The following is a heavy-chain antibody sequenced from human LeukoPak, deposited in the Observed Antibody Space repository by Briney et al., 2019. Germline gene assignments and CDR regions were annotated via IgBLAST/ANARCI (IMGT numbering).Heavy chain of an antibody. D-gene: IGHD3-10*01. CDR1: GYSLSDLS. CDR2: SDPEDGKT. V-gene: IGHV1-24*01. CDR3: TTGAYGWPFFDN. Sequence: ASLKDPCKVSGYSLSDLSMHWVRQAPGKGLEWMGGSDPEDGKTIYAQDFQGRVTMTEDTSTHTAYMDLNSLGSDDTAVYYCTTGAYGWPFFDNWGQGTLVIVSS. J-gene: IGHJ4*02.